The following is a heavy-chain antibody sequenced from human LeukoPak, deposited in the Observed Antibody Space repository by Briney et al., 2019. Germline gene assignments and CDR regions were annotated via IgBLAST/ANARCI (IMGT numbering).Heavy chain of an antibody. J-gene: IGHJ6*03. CDR3: ARDSLSGYYYYYMDV. CDR2: INPNSGGT. Sequence: ASVTVSCQASGYTFIDYYMHLLRQAPGQALEGIGWINPNSGGTNYAQKFQGRVTMTRDTSISTAYMELSRLTSDDTAVYYCARDSLSGYYYYYMDVWGKGTTVTVSS. V-gene: IGHV1-2*02. CDR1: GYTFIDYY.